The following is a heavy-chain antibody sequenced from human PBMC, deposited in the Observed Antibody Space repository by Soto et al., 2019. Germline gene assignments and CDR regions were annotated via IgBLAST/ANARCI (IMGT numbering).Heavy chain of an antibody. CDR2: IIPMFGTS. V-gene: IGHV1-69*06. CDR1: GGTSTRYA. D-gene: IGHD3-3*01. J-gene: IGHJ4*02. Sequence: QERLVQSGAEVRKPGSSVKVSCKVTGGTSTRYAINWVRQAPGQGLEWMGGIIPMFGTSKYAQKFQGRVTITADTSTNIAYMELRSLRSEDTAVYYCNRGSDYDFWSGYLWGQGTLVSVSS. CDR3: NRGSDYDFWSGYL.